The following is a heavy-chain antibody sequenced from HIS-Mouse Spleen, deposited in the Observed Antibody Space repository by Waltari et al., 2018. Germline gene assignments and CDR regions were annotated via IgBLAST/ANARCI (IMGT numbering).Heavy chain of an antibody. CDR1: GGSISSRSYY. CDR2: IYYSGRT. Sequence: QLQLQESGPGLVKPSETLSLTCTVSGGSISSRSYYWGWIRPPPGKGLEWIGSIYYSGRTYYNPSLKSRVTISVDTSKNQFSLKLSSVTAADTAVYYCAYGDYFDYWGQGTLVTVSS. J-gene: IGHJ4*02. D-gene: IGHD4-17*01. CDR3: AYGDYFDY. V-gene: IGHV4-39*01.